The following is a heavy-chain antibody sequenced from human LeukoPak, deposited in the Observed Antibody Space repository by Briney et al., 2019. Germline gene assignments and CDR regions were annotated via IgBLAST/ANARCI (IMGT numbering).Heavy chain of an antibody. CDR2: ISSSSGYI. CDR1: GLTFSSYS. D-gene: IGHD3-3*01. J-gene: IGHJ6*03. V-gene: IGHV3-21*01. CDR3: ARLDYDFWSGYYNPPEYYYYMDV. Sequence: GGSLRLSCAASGLTFSSYSMNWVRQAPGKGLEWVSSISSSSGYIYYADSVKGRFTISRDNAKNSLYLQMNSLRAEDTAVYYCARLDYDFWSGYYNPPEYYYYMDVWGKGTTVTVSS.